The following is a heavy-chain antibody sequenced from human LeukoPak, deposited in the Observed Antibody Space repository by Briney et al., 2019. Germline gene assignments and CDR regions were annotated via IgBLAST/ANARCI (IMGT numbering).Heavy chain of an antibody. CDR2: IYYSGST. J-gene: IGHJ6*03. D-gene: IGHD6-19*01. CDR1: GGSISSSSYY. Sequence: PSETLSLTCTVSGGSISSSSYYWGWIRQPPGKGLEWIGSIYYSGSTYYNPSLKSRVTISVDTSKNQFSLKLSSVTAADTAVYYCARHYGSGWSGTYYMDVWGKGTTVTVSS. CDR3: ARHYGSGWSGTYYMDV. V-gene: IGHV4-39*01.